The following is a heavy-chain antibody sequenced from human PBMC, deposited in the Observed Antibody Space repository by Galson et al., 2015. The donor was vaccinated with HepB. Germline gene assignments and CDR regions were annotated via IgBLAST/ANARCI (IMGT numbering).Heavy chain of an antibody. J-gene: IGHJ5*02. V-gene: IGHV1-18*01. D-gene: IGHD2-15*01. CDR1: GYSFSSYS. CDR2: ISAYNGNT. Sequence: SVKVSCKVSGYSFSSYSITWVRQAPGQGLEWMGWISAYNGNTNYAQQLQGRVTMTTDTSTSTAYMELRSLRSDDTAVYYCARGAPVVGVDATLNNWFDPWGQRTLVIVSS. CDR3: ARGAPVVGVDATLNNWFDP.